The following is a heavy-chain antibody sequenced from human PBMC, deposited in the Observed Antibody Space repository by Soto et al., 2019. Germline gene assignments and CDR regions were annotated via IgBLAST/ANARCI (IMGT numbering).Heavy chain of an antibody. Sequence: GASVKVSCKASGYTFTGYYMHWVRQAPGQGLEWMGWINPNSGGTNYAQKFQGWVTMTGDTSISTAYMELSRLRSDDTAVYYCARGIAYDILTGYSPFDYWGQGTLVTVS. D-gene: IGHD3-9*01. V-gene: IGHV1-2*04. CDR1: GYTFTGYY. J-gene: IGHJ4*02. CDR2: INPNSGGT. CDR3: ARGIAYDILTGYSPFDY.